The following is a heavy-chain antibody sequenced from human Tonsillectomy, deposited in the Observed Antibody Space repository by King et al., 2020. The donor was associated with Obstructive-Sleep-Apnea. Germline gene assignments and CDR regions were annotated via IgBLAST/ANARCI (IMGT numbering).Heavy chain of an antibody. J-gene: IGHJ4*02. CDR1: GGSIRSSSYY. D-gene: IGHD3-10*01. CDR3: ARFRLGDYYGLGSLPRPAHFDY. V-gene: IGHV4-39*07. Sequence: LQLQESGPGLVKSSETLSLTCTVSGGSIRSSSYYWGWIRQPPGKGLEWIGSIYYSGSTYYNPSLKSRVTISVDMSKNQFSLKLSSVTAADTAVYYCARFRLGDYYGLGSLPRPAHFDYWGQGTLVTVSS. CDR2: IYYSGST.